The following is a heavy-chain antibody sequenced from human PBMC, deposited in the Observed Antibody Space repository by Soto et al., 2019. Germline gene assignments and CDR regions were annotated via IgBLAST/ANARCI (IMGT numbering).Heavy chain of an antibody. Sequence: EVQLVQSGGGLVQPGGSLRLSCAASGFTFSNYGMSWVRQTPGMGLEWVSGISGSGGITYYADSVKGRFTISRDNSKNTLYLQMNSLRAEDTDVYYYATISSCARTPHFWGQGTLVTVSS. CDR1: GFTFSNYG. CDR2: ISGSGGIT. D-gene: IGHD3-3*02. V-gene: IGHV3-23*04. J-gene: IGHJ4*02. CDR3: ATISSCARTPHF.